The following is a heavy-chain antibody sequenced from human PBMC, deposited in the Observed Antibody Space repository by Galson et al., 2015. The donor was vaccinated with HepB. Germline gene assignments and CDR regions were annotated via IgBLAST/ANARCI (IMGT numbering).Heavy chain of an antibody. CDR3: VRMGDLSGYSSS. Sequence: SLRLSCAASGFTFSGSAIHWVRQASGKGPEWAGHIGSKGVNYATKYVASLRGRFVISRDDSKNTAFLLMTRLRIEDTAVYYCVRMGDLSGYSSSWGQGTLVTVSS. D-gene: IGHD6-13*01. J-gene: IGHJ4*02. CDR1: GFTFSGSA. CDR2: IGSKGVNYAT. V-gene: IGHV3-73*01.